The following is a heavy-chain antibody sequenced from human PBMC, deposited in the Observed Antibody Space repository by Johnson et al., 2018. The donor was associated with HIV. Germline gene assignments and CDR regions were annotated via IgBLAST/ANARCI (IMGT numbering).Heavy chain of an antibody. CDR2: IWYDGCNE. CDR1: GFTFNSYA. J-gene: IGHJ3*02. V-gene: IGHV3-33*06. CDR3: SQGQVARGALDI. Sequence: QVLLVESGGGVVQPGTSLSLSCVASGFTFNSYAMHWVRQAPGKGLEWLSVIWYDGCNEYYADSVEGRFTISRDNSKNTLYLHMSSLCLEDTGVYYCSQGQVARGALDIGGKGTTVTVSS.